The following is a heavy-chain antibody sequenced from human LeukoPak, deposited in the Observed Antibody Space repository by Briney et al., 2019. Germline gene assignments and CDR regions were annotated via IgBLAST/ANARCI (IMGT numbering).Heavy chain of an antibody. CDR2: IIPIFATP. J-gene: IGHJ4*02. D-gene: IGHD7-27*01. CDR3: ASSGDQYYFDY. CDR1: GGTFSSSA. Sequence: ASVKVSCKASGGTFSSSAISWLRQAPGQGFEWMGGIIPIFATPNYAQRFQGRVTITADESTSAAYVELSSLRFDDTAVYYCASSGDQYYFDYWGQGTLVTVSS. V-gene: IGHV1-69*01.